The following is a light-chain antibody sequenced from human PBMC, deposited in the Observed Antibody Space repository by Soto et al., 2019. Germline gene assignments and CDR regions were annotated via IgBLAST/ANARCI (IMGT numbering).Light chain of an antibody. J-gene: IGKJ1*01. Sequence: ERVMAQSPATRSLSPGERATISCRASQSVSSYLAWYQQKPGQAPRLLIYDASNRATGIPARFSGSGSGTDFTLTISSLEPEDFAVYYCQQRSNWPPWTFGQGTKVDI. CDR1: QSVSSY. CDR3: QQRSNWPPWT. CDR2: DAS. V-gene: IGKV3-11*01.